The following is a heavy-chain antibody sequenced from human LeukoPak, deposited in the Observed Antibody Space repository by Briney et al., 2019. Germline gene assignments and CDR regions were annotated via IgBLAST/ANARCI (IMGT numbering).Heavy chain of an antibody. Sequence: GGSLRLSCAASGFTFSGYSMNWVRQAPGKGLEWVSSISSSSSYIYYADSVKGRFTISRDNAKNSLYLQMNSLRAEDTAVYYCARDALGAARPRWFDPWGQGTLVAVSS. CDR3: ARDALGAARPRWFDP. V-gene: IGHV3-21*01. J-gene: IGHJ5*02. CDR2: ISSSSSYI. D-gene: IGHD6-6*01. CDR1: GFTFSGYS.